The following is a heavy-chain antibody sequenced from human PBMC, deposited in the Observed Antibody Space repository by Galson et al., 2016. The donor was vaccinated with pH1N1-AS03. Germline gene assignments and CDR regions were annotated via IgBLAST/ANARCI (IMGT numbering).Heavy chain of an antibody. J-gene: IGHJ6*02. CDR2: INPNSGVT. CDR3: ARDPRGPCSSSTCPTAYYFGMDV. D-gene: IGHD2-2*01. CDR1: GYTFTGFH. Sequence: SVKVSCKASGYTFTGFHVNWVRQAPGQGLEWMGWINPNSGVTNYAQKFQAWVTMTRDTSSSTAYMELSGLKSDDTAVYYCARDPRGPCSSSTCPTAYYFGMDVWGQGTTVIVSS. V-gene: IGHV1-2*04.